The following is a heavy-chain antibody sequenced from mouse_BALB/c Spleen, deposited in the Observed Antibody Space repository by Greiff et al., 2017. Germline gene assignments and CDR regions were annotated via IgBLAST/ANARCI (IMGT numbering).Heavy chain of an antibody. CDR2: ISSGSSTI. CDR3: ARLGEMDY. Sequence: EVQGVESGGGLVQPGGSRKLSCAASGFTFSSFGMHWVRQAPEKGLEWVAYISSGSSTIYYADTVKGRFTISRDNPKNTLFLQMTSLRSEDTAMYYCARLGEMDYWGQGTSVTVSS. V-gene: IGHV5-17*02. CDR1: GFTFSSFG. D-gene: IGHD4-1*01. J-gene: IGHJ4*01.